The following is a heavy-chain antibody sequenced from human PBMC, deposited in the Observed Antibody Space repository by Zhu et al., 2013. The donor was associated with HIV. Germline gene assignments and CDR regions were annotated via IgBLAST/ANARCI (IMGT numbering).Heavy chain of an antibody. CDR2: ISAYNDNT. CDR3: AREVGYYYDSSGYYYDY. D-gene: IGHD3-22*01. V-gene: IGHV1-18*01. J-gene: IGHJ4*02. CDR1: GYIFTSYG. Sequence: QVQLVQSGAEVKKPGASVKVSCKASGYIFTSYGISWVRQAPGQGLEWMGWISAYNDNTNYAQKFQGRVTMTTDTSTSTAHMELRSLRSDDTAVYYCAREVGYYYDSSGYYYDYWGQGNPGHRLL.